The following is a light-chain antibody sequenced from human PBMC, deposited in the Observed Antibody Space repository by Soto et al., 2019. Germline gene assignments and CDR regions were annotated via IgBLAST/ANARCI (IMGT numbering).Light chain of an antibody. CDR1: QSVSSY. CDR2: DAS. Sequence: PATLSLSPGERATLSCRASQSVSSYLAWYQQKPGQAPRLLIYDASNRATGIPARFSGSGSGTDFTLTISSLQPEDFATYYCQQANSFPLTFGGGTKVDIK. J-gene: IGKJ4*01. V-gene: IGKV3-11*01. CDR3: QQANSFPLT.